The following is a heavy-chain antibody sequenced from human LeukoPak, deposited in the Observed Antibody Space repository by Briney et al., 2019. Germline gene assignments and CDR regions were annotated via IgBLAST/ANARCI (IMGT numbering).Heavy chain of an antibody. CDR3: GSSKDGYIDY. CDR1: GLTFVKHY. Sequence: GGSLRLSCAASGLTFVKHYLHWVRQAPGTGLLWVSRISTDGTTALYADSVRGRFTISRDNAKNTLYLQMNSLRGEDTAVYYCGSSKDGYIDYWGQGTLVTASS. CDR2: ISTDGTTA. V-gene: IGHV3-74*01. D-gene: IGHD2-15*01. J-gene: IGHJ4*02.